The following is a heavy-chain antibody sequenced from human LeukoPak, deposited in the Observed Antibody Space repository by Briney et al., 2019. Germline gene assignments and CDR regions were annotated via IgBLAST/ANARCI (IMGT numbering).Heavy chain of an antibody. CDR2: IWYDGSNK. CDR1: GFTFSSYG. J-gene: IGHJ6*03. Sequence: GGPLRLPCGASGFTFSSYGMHWVRQAPGKGLEGVAVIWYDGSNKYYADSVKGRFTISRDNSKNTLYLQMKSLRAEDTAVYYCAKGPRYKPMDVWGKGTTVTVSS. D-gene: IGHD5-24*01. CDR3: AKGPRYKPMDV. V-gene: IGHV3-33*06.